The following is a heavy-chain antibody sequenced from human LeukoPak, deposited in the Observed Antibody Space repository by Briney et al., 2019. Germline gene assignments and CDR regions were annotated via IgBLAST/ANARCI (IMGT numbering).Heavy chain of an antibody. CDR1: GFTFSSYA. Sequence: PGGSLRLSCAASGFTFSSYAMSWVRQAPAKGLEWVSAISGRGGSTYYADSVKGRFTISRDNSKNTLYLQMNSLTAEDTAVYYCAKVPDDDFWSGLNWFDPWGQGTLVTVSS. CDR3: AKVPDDDFWSGLNWFDP. J-gene: IGHJ5*02. V-gene: IGHV3-23*01. D-gene: IGHD3-3*01. CDR2: ISGRGGST.